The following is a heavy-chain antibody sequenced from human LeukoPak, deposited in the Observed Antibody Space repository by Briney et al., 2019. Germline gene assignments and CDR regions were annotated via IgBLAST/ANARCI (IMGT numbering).Heavy chain of an antibody. V-gene: IGHV1-69*06. J-gene: IGHJ6*03. CDR2: IIPIFGTA. CDR3: ARDSRFLEWLLYDYYYYMDV. D-gene: IGHD3-3*01. Sequence: SVKVSCKASGYTFTSYYMHWVRQAPGQGLEWMGGIIPIFGTANYAQKFQGRVTITADKSTSTAYMELSSLRSEDTAVYYCARDSRFLEWLLYDYYYYMDVWGKGTTVTVSS. CDR1: GYTFTSYY.